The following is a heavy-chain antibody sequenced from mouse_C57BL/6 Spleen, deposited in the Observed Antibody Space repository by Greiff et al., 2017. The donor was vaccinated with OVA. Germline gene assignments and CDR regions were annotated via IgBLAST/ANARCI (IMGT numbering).Heavy chain of an antibody. Sequence: EVKLVESGEGLVKPGGSLKLSCAASGFTFSSYAMSWVSQTPEKRLEWVAYISSGGDYISYADTVKGRLTIPRDNARNTLYLQMCSLKSKDTAMYYCTRVAITTVVEGYFDVWGTGTTVTVSS. CDR2: ISSGGDYI. CDR3: TRVAITTVVEGYFDV. D-gene: IGHD1-1*01. V-gene: IGHV5-9-1*02. J-gene: IGHJ1*03. CDR1: GFTFSSYA.